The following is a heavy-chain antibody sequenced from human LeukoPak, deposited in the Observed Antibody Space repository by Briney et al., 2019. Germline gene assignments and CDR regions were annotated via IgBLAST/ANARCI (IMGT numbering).Heavy chain of an antibody. J-gene: IGHJ6*02. V-gene: IGHV3-66*01. CDR1: GFTVSSNY. CDR2: IYSGGST. Sequence: GGSLRLSCAASGFTVSSNYMSWVRQAPGKGLEWVSVIYSGGSTYYADSVKGRFTISRDNSKNTLYLQMNSLRAEDTAVYYCAWFSGYFDWLSTLYYYYGMDVWGQGTTVTVSS. CDR3: AWFSGYFDWLSTLYYYYGMDV. D-gene: IGHD3-9*01.